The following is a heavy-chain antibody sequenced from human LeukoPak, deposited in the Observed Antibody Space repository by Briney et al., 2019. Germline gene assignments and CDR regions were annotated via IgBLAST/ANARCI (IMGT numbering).Heavy chain of an antibody. J-gene: IGHJ6*03. CDR3: ARAKEVVVVYYYYYYMDV. Sequence: SETLSLTCAVYGGSFSGYYWSWIRQPPGKGLEWIGEINHSGSTNCNPSLKSRVTISVDTSKNQFSLKLSSVTAADTAVYYCARAKEVVVVYYYYYYMDVWGKGTTVTVSS. V-gene: IGHV4-34*01. CDR2: INHSGST. CDR1: GGSFSGYY. D-gene: IGHD2-2*01.